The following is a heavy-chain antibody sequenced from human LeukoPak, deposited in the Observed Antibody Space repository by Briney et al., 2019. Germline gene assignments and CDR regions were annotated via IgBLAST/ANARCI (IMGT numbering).Heavy chain of an antibody. J-gene: IGHJ3*02. CDR2: MNPNSGNT. Sequence: ASVKVSCKASGYTFTSYDINWVRQATGQGLEWMGWMNPNSGNTGYAQKFQGRVTITRNTSISTAYMELSSLRSEDTAVYYCARDRYKHIVVVTAIRGRLAFDIWGQGTMVTVSS. CDR1: GYTFTSYD. CDR3: ARDRYKHIVVVTAIRGRLAFDI. D-gene: IGHD2-21*02. V-gene: IGHV1-8*03.